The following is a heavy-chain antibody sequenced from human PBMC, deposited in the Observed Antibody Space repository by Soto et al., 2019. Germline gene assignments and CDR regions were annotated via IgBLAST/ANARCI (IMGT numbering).Heavy chain of an antibody. Sequence: GGSLRLSCAASGFTFSSYGMHWVRQAPGKGLEWVAVISYDGSNKYYADSVKGRFTISRDNSKNTLYLQMNSLRAEDTAVYYCAKAGIAAAGTPVWFDPWGQGTLVTVSS. J-gene: IGHJ5*02. D-gene: IGHD6-13*01. CDR2: ISYDGSNK. CDR1: GFTFSSYG. CDR3: AKAGIAAAGTPVWFDP. V-gene: IGHV3-30*18.